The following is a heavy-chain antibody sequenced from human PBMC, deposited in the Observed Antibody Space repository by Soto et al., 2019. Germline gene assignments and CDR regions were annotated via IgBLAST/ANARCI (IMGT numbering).Heavy chain of an antibody. D-gene: IGHD3-10*01. J-gene: IGHJ6*02. CDR2: IYYSGST. V-gene: IGHV4-59*01. Sequence: SETLSLTCTVSGGSISSYYWSWIRQPPGKGLEWIGYIYYSGSTNYNPSLKSRVNISVDTSKNQFSLKLSSVTAADTAVYYCERGREYYGMDVWGQGNTVTVSS. CDR1: GGSISSYY. CDR3: ERGREYYGMDV.